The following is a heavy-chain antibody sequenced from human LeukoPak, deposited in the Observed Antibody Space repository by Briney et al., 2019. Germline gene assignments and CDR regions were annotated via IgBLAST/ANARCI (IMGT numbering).Heavy chain of an antibody. CDR1: GGSISSGGYY. D-gene: IGHD3-10*01. CDR3: ARDGGFGEPSFDP. Sequence: PSQTLSLTCTVSGGSISSGGYYWSWIRQHPGKGLEWIGYIYYSGSTYYNPSLKSRVTISVDTSKNQFSLKLSSVTAADTAVYYCARDGGFGEPSFDPWGQGTLVTVSS. CDR2: IYYSGST. J-gene: IGHJ5*02. V-gene: IGHV4-31*03.